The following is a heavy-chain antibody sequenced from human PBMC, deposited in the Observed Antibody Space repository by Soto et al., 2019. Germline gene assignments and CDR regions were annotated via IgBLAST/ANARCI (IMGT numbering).Heavy chain of an antibody. CDR3: AARPGIAAAGTDSDY. V-gene: IGHV1-58*01. J-gene: IGHJ4*02. Sequence: SVKVSCKASGFTFTSSAVQWARQARGQRLEWIGWIVVGSGNTNYAQKFQERVTITRDMSTSTAYMELSSLRSEDTAVYYCAARPGIAAAGTDSDYWGQGTLVTVSS. CDR1: GFTFTSSA. CDR2: IVVGSGNT. D-gene: IGHD6-13*01.